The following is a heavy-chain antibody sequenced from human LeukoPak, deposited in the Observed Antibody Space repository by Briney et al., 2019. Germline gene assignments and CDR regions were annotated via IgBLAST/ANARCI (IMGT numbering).Heavy chain of an antibody. J-gene: IGHJ4*02. D-gene: IGHD2-21*02. CDR1: GFTFSSHS. V-gene: IGHV3-23*01. CDR2: ISPSGNST. Sequence: GGSVRLSCAASGFTFSSHSMSWVRQPAGEGLEWVAAISPSGNSTTYRDSVKGQFTISRDSSRNRLYLQMNTLTVEDTAIYYSARRLSGGVTDFFDFWGQGALVTVSS. CDR3: ARRLSGGVTDFFDF.